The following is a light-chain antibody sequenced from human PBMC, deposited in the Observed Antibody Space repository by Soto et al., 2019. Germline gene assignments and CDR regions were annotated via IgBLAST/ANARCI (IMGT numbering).Light chain of an antibody. J-gene: IGKJ5*01. V-gene: IGKV1-39*01. CDR3: QQGYGTPFT. Sequence: DIQMNQSPFSLSASVGDRVTITCRASRSINIFLHWYQQKPGVAPKLLIYSASTLQTGVPSRFTGSGSGTDFTLSISSLQPEDTATYYCQQGYGTPFTFGQGTRLEIQ. CDR2: SAS. CDR1: RSINIF.